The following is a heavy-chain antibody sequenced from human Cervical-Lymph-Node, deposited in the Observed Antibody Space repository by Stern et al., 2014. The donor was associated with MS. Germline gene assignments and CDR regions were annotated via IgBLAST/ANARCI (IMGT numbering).Heavy chain of an antibody. CDR3: ARQTTAWASDV. Sequence: QLVQSGAELIRPGESLKISCKGSGFKFSIYWIAWVRQMPGKGLEWMVSIYRGGSETRYSPAFQGQVTMSADKSPNTAYLQWSSLNASDTAMYFCARQTTAWASDVWGQGTLVTVSS. J-gene: IGHJ4*02. V-gene: IGHV5-51*01. D-gene: IGHD1-14*01. CDR1: GFKFSIYW. CDR2: IYRGGSET.